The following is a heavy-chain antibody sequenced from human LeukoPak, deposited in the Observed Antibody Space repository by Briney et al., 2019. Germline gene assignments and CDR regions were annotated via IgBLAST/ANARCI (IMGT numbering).Heavy chain of an antibody. V-gene: IGHV1-8*01. D-gene: IGHD3-9*01. CDR1: GYTFTSYD. Sequence: SVKVSCKASGYTFTSYDINWVRQATGQGLEWMGWMNPNSGDTGYAQKFQGRVTMTRNTSISTAYMELSSLRSEDTAVYYCARNYDILTGYYNVYYYYGMDVWGQGTTVTVSS. J-gene: IGHJ6*02. CDR2: MNPNSGDT. CDR3: ARNYDILTGYYNVYYYYGMDV.